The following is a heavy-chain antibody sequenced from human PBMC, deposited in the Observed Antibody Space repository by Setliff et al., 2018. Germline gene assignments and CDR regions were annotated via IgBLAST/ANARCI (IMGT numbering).Heavy chain of an antibody. CDR1: GFTFSSYA. CDR3: ARDRKRRSSSWENYFQH. Sequence: GGSLRLSCAASGFTFSSYAMHWVRQAPGKGLEWVAVISYDGSNKYYADSVKGRFTISRDNSKNTLYLQMNSLRAEGTAVYYCARDRKRRSSSWENYFQHWGQGTLVTV. D-gene: IGHD6-13*01. CDR2: ISYDGSNK. J-gene: IGHJ1*01. V-gene: IGHV3-30*04.